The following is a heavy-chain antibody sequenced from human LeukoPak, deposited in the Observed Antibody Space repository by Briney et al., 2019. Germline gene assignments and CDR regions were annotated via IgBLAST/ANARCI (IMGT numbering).Heavy chain of an antibody. J-gene: IGHJ3*02. CDR1: GFTFTSSA. CDR2: IVVGSGNT. Sequence: SVKVSCKASGFTFTSSAMQWVRQARGQRLEWIGWIVVGSGNTNCAQKFQERVTITRDMSTSTAYMELSSLRSEDTAVYYCAADGGIVGASGAFDIWGQGTMVTVSS. V-gene: IGHV1-58*02. D-gene: IGHD1-26*01. CDR3: AADGGIVGASGAFDI.